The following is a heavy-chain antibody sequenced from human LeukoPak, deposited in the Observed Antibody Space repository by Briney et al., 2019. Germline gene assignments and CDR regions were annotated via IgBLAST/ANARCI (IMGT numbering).Heavy chain of an antibody. CDR3: ARDPEDYYDSSAYYDGFDM. CDR2: INWNGGST. J-gene: IGHJ3*02. Sequence: RPGGSLRLSCGVSGFTFDDYGISWVRQAPGNGLEWLSGINWNGGSTGYADSVKGRFTISRDNAKNSLYLQMNSLRAEDTAVYYCARDPEDYYDSSAYYDGFDMWGQGTMVTVSS. CDR1: GFTFDDYG. V-gene: IGHV3-20*04. D-gene: IGHD3-22*01.